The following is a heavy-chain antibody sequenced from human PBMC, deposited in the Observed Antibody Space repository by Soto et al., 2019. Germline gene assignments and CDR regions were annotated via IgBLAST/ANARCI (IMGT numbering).Heavy chain of an antibody. CDR1: GGTFSNHA. J-gene: IGHJ3*02. V-gene: IGHV1-69*12. CDR2: IIPIFTTT. CDR3: AREVAADGTFREDVFDI. D-gene: IGHD6-13*01. Sequence: QVQLVQSGAAVKKPGSSVKVSCKASGGTFSNHAINWVRQAPGHGLEWMGRIIPIFTTTDYAQRFQGRVTIIADESTITAYMELSSLKHDDTAVYYCAREVAADGTFREDVFDIWGQGTMVPVSS.